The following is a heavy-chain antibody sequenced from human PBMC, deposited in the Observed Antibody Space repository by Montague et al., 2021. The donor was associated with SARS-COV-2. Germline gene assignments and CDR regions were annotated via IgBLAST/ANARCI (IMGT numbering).Heavy chain of an antibody. CDR1: GGTFSSYA. V-gene: IGHV1-69*13. Sequence: SVKVSCKASGGTFSSYAISWVRQAPGQGLEWMGGIIPIFGTANYAQKFQGRVTITADESTSTAYMELSSLRSEDTAVYYCASPTDLDFWSGVDYYYYYMDVWGKGTTVTVSS. J-gene: IGHJ6*03. D-gene: IGHD3-3*01. CDR3: ASPTDLDFWSGVDYYYYYMDV. CDR2: IIPIFGTA.